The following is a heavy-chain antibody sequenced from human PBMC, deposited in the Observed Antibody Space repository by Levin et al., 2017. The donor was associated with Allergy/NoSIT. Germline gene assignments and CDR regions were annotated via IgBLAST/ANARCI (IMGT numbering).Heavy chain of an antibody. D-gene: IGHD6-13*01. CDR1: GFTFRDYY. V-gene: IGHV3-11*01. CDR2: ISSSGSTI. CDR3: AREGPEYSSSWYGRGDYEWYFDY. Sequence: LSLTCAASGFTFRDYYMSWIRQAPGKGLEWVSYISSSGSTIYYADSVKGRFTISRDNAKNSLYLQMNSLRAEDTAVYYCAREGPEYSSSWYGRGDYEWYFDYWGQGTLVTVSS. J-gene: IGHJ4*02.